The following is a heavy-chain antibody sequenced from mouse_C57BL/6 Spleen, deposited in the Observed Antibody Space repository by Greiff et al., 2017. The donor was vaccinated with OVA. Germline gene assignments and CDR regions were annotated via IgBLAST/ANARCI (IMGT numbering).Heavy chain of an antibody. D-gene: IGHD1-1*01. V-gene: IGHV1-81*01. CDR3: ARQGVYYYGSSSDFDY. J-gene: IGHJ2*01. Sequence: VQLQQSGAELARPGASVKLSCKASGYTFTSYGISWVKQRTGQGLEWIGEIYPRSGNTYYNEKFKGKATLTADKSSRTAYMELRSLTSEDSAVYFCARQGVYYYGSSSDFDYWGQGTTLTVSS. CDR1: GYTFTSYG. CDR2: IYPRSGNT.